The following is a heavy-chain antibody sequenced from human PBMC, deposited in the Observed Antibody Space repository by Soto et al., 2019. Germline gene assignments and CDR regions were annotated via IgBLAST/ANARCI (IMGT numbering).Heavy chain of an antibody. CDR1: GFTFSSYA. Sequence: GGSLRLSCAASGFTFSSYAMSWVRQPPWKGLEWISAISGSGGSPYYADSVKGRFTISRDNSKNTLYLQMNSLRAEDTAVYYCAKGQYYYDSSGYYYNYWGQGTLVTVSS. J-gene: IGHJ4*02. V-gene: IGHV3-23*01. CDR2: ISGSGGSP. D-gene: IGHD3-22*01. CDR3: AKGQYYYDSSGYYYNY.